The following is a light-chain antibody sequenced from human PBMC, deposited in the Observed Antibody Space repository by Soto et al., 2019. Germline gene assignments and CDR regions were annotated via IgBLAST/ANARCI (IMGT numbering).Light chain of an antibody. V-gene: IGKV3-20*01. J-gene: IGKJ1*01. CDR1: QSVSSNY. CDR3: QQYGSSPRT. CDR2: GAS. Sequence: EIVLTQSPGTLSLSPGGRATLSCRASQSVSSNYLAWYQQKPGQAPRLLIYGASSRATGIPDRFSGSGSGTDITLTITRLEPEDFAVYYCQQYGSSPRTFGQGTRVEIK.